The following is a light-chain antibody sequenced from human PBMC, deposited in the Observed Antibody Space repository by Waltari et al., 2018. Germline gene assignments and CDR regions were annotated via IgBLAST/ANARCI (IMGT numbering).Light chain of an antibody. V-gene: IGKV3-15*01. Sequence: EIVMTQSPATLSVPPGERATLSCRASQRVSSHLAWYQHKPVQAPRLLICGASTRATGIPARFSGSVSGTEFTLTISSLQSEDFAVYYCQQYNNWPRTFGQGTKVEIK. J-gene: IGKJ1*01. CDR3: QQYNNWPRT. CDR2: GAS. CDR1: QRVSSH.